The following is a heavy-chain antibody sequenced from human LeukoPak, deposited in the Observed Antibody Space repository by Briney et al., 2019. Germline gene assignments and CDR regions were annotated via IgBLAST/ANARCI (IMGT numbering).Heavy chain of an antibody. V-gene: IGHV3-74*01. CDR2: IASDGSST. CDR1: GFTFSSYW. Sequence: GGSLRLSCAASGFTFSSYWMNWVRHAPGKGLVWVSRIASDGSSTYYADSVKGRFTISRDNSKNTLYLQVNSLRAEDTAVYYCAKGGKWDVTPFDYWGQGTLVTVSS. CDR3: AKGGKWDVTPFDY. D-gene: IGHD1-26*01. J-gene: IGHJ4*02.